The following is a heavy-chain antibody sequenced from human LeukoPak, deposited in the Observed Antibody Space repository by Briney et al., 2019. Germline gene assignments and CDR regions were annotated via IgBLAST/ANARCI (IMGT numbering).Heavy chain of an antibody. CDR1: GGSFSGYY. D-gene: IGHD6-6*01. Sequence: PSETLSLTCAVYGGSFSGYYWSWIRQPPGKVLEWIGEINHSGSTNYNPSLKSRVTISVDTSKNQFSLKLSSVTAADTAVYYCARGRSSSSSGWFDPWGQGTLVTVSS. V-gene: IGHV4-34*01. CDR3: ARGRSSSSSGWFDP. J-gene: IGHJ5*02. CDR2: INHSGST.